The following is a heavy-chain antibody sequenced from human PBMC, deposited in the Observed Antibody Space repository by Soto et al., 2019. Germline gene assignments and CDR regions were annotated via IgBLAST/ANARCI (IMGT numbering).Heavy chain of an antibody. CDR1: GYTFTSYY. V-gene: IGHV1-46*01. J-gene: IGHJ4*02. CDR2: ISPSGGST. Sequence: ASVKVSCKASGYTFTSYYMHWVRQAPGQGLEWMGIISPSGGSTSYARKFQGRVTMTRDTSTGTAYMELSSLRSEDTAVYYCATGYRRPQNFDYWGQGTLVTVSS. D-gene: IGHD1-20*01. CDR3: ATGYRRPQNFDY.